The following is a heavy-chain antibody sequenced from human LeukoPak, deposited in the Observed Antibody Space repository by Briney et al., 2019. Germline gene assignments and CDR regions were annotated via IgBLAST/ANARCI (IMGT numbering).Heavy chain of an antibody. Sequence: SQTLSLTCTVSGGSISSGGYYWSWIRQHPGKGLEWIGYIYYSGSTYYNPSLKSRVTISVDTSKNQFPLKLSSVTAADTAVYYCARGLRFPDNWFDPWGQGTLVTVSS. CDR2: IYYSGST. J-gene: IGHJ5*02. CDR1: GGSISSGGYY. CDR3: ARGLRFPDNWFDP. D-gene: IGHD3-3*01. V-gene: IGHV4-31*03.